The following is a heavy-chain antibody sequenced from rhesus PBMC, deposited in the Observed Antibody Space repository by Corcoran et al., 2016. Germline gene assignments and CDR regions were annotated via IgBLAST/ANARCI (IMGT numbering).Heavy chain of an antibody. J-gene: IGHJ5-1*01. CDR3: ARSAWNYTRFDV. V-gene: IGHV4S2*01. Sequence: QVQLQESGPGLVKPSETLPLTCAVSGASISSNYWSWIRQAPGKGLEWIGPIDGSGGGTDYNPSLKRRVTISIDTSKNQFSLKLSSVTAADTAVYYCARSAWNYTRFDVWGAGVLVTVSS. CDR2: IDGSGGGT. D-gene: IGHD1-1*01. CDR1: GASISSNY.